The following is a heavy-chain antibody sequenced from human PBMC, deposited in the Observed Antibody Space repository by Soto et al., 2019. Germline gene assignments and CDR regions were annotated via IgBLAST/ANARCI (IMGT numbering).Heavy chain of an antibody. CDR2: SDPEDGET. D-gene: IGHD6-19*01. CDR1: GFTLTESS. V-gene: IGHV1-24*01. J-gene: IGHJ4*02. CDR3: ATCSSGWLCFDC. Sequence: ASVQVSCEVSGFTLTESSMHWGRQAPGEGLERMGGSDPEDGETIYAQKFQGRVTMTEDTSTDTAYMELSSLRSEDTAEDYYATCSSGWLCFDCWGQGTLGTVAS.